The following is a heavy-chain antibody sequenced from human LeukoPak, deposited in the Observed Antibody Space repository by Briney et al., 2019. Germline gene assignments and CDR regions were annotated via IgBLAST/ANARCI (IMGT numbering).Heavy chain of an antibody. Sequence: GGSLRLSCVVSGINFADYGMHWVRQPPGKGLEWVSLISADGGSTFSADSVKGRFSISRDNSKNSLYLQMNSLRSDDTAMYYCAKESGKFDYWGQGTLVAVSS. J-gene: IGHJ4*02. V-gene: IGHV3-43*02. CDR1: GINFADYG. CDR3: AKESGKFDY. CDR2: ISADGGST.